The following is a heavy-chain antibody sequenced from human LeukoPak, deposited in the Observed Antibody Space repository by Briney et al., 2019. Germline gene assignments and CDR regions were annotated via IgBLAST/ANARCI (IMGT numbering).Heavy chain of an antibody. D-gene: IGHD3-22*01. CDR3: ARGITMITWDVDYFDY. CDR2: IYHSGST. Sequence: PSQTLSLTCAVSGGSISSGGYSWSWIRQPPGKGLEWIGYIYHSGSTYYNPSLKSRVTISVDRSKNQFSLKMSSVTAADTAVYYCARGITMITWDVDYFDYWGQGNLVTVSS. CDR1: GGSISSGGYS. J-gene: IGHJ4*02. V-gene: IGHV4-30-2*01.